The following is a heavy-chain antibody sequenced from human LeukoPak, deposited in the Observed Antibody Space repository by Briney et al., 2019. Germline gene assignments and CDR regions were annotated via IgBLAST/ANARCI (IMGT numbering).Heavy chain of an antibody. J-gene: IGHJ4*02. D-gene: IGHD6-13*01. V-gene: IGHV3-11*01. CDR1: GFNFSDYY. CDR3: ARIKAGSRVLDY. CDR2: MSSRSGII. Sequence: GGSLRLSCVASGFNFSDYYMNWIRQSPGKGLEWISYMSSRSGIIYYADSVKGRFTISRDNARNSLYLQMNSLRIDDTAVYYCARIKAGSRVLDYWGQGTLVTVSS.